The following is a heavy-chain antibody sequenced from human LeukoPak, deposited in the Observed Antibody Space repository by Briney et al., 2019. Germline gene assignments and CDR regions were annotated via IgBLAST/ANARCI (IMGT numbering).Heavy chain of an antibody. CDR3: ARDHSALASYPNP. D-gene: IGHD3-10*01. J-gene: IGHJ5*02. Sequence: GGTLRLSCAASGFTFSSHGINWVRQAPGKGLEWVSGISPSGSISYYADSVKGRFTISRDNSKNTLYLQMNSLRGEDTAVYYCARDHSALASYPNPWGQGTLVTVSS. CDR1: GFTFSSHG. CDR2: ISPSGSIS. V-gene: IGHV3-23*01.